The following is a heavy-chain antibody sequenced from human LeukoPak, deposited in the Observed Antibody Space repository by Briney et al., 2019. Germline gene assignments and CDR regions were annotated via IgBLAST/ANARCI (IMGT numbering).Heavy chain of an antibody. Sequence: SETLSLTCTVSGGSISSYYWSWIRQPPGKGLEWIGYIHHSGGTNYKPSLKSRVSISVDTSKNQFSLKLSSVTAADTAVYYCARQTVVVPAAIPGFDYWGQGTLVTVSS. CDR3: ARQTVVVPAAIPGFDY. CDR1: GGSISSYY. D-gene: IGHD2-2*01. V-gene: IGHV4-59*08. CDR2: IHHSGGT. J-gene: IGHJ4*02.